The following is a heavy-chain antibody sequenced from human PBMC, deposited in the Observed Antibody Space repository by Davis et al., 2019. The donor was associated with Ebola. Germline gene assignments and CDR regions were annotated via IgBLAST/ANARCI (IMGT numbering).Heavy chain of an antibody. CDR3: ARARLFSLFDP. CDR1: GFTFSSYA. J-gene: IGHJ5*02. CDR2: ISYDGSNK. V-gene: IGHV3-30-3*01. D-gene: IGHD3-22*01. Sequence: GESLKISCAASGFTFSSYAMHWVRQAPGKGLEWVAVISYDGSNKYYADSVKGRFTISRDNSKNTLYLQMNSLRAEDTAVYYCARARLFSLFDPWGQGTLVTVSS.